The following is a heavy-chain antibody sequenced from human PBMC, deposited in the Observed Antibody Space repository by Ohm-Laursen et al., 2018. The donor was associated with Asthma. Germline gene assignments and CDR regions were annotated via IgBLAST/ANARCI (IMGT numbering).Heavy chain of an antibody. CDR2: IYPDGGEK. CDR3: ARDVMEWYLPAFDF. CDR1: GLPFSNFW. D-gene: IGHD3-3*01. Sequence: SLRLSCTASGLPFSNFWMSWVRQAPGKGLEWVANIYPDGGEKYYVDSVDGRFTISRDNAKNSLYLQMNSLGPDDTAVYYCARDVMEWYLPAFDFWGQGTLVTVSS. J-gene: IGHJ4*02. V-gene: IGHV3-7*01.